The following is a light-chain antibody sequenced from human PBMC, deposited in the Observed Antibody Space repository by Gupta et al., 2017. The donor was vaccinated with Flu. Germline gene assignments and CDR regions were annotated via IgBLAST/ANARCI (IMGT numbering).Light chain of an antibody. CDR1: NIFRKS. CDR3: QVWDAFSGLQGI. J-gene: IGLJ2*01. V-gene: IGLV3-21*02. CDR2: DDS. Sequence: SYFLTQPPSVSVAPGETARLTCGGTNIFRKSVHWYQQKPGQAPEVVVYDDSDRPPGIPERFAGSNYGNTATLTISRVEAGDESDYYCQVWDAFSGLQGIFGGGTKLTVL.